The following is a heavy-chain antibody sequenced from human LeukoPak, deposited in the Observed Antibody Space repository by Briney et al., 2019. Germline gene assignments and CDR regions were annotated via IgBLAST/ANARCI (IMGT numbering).Heavy chain of an antibody. CDR3: ARLTRSGGYSNIDS. CDR2: ISSSGSTI. J-gene: IGHJ4*02. Sequence: PGGSLRLSCAASGFTFSDYYMSWIRQAPGKGLEWVSYISSSGSTIYYADSVKGRFTISRDNAKNSLYLQMNSLRAEDTAVYYCARLTRSGGYSNIDSWGQGTLVTVSS. CDR1: GFTFSDYY. D-gene: IGHD2-15*01. V-gene: IGHV3-11*04.